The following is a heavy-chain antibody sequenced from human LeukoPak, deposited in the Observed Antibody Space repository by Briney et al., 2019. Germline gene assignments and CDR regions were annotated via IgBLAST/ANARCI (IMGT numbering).Heavy chain of an antibody. Sequence: ASVKVSCKASGYTFTGYYMHWVRQAPGQGLEWMGWINPNSGGTNYAQKFQGRVTMTRDTSISTAYMELSRLRSDDTAVYYCARDLGYYDFWSGPFDPWGQGTLVTVSS. CDR1: GYTFTGYY. J-gene: IGHJ5*02. CDR2: INPNSGGT. V-gene: IGHV1-2*02. D-gene: IGHD3-3*01. CDR3: ARDLGYYDFWSGPFDP.